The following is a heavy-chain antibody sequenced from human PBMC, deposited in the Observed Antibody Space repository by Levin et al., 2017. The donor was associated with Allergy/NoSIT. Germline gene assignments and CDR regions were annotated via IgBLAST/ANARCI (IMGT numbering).Heavy chain of an antibody. D-gene: IGHD6-19*01. CDR2: IIPIFGTA. CDR3: ASGDGDHSIAVAGTIFDY. V-gene: IGHV1-69*01. J-gene: IGHJ4*02. CDR1: GGTFSSYA. Sequence: KISCKASGGTFSSYAISWVRQAPGQGLEWMGGIIPIFGTANYAQKFQGRVTITADESTSTAYMELSSLRSEDTAVYYCASGDGDHSIAVAGTIFDYWGQGTLVTVSS.